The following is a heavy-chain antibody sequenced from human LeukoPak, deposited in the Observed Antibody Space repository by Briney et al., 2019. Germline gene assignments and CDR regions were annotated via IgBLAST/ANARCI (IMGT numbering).Heavy chain of an antibody. CDR1: GYTFTGYY. D-gene: IGHD2-2*01. CDR3: ARGVVPAAMDYYYYYMDV. V-gene: IGHV1-18*04. J-gene: IGHJ6*03. CDR2: ISAYNGNT. Sequence: ASVKVSCKASGYTFTGYYIHWVRQAPGQGLEWMGWISAYNGNTNYAQKLQGRVTMTTDTSTSTAYMELRSLRSDDTAVHYCARGVVPAAMDYYYYYMDVWGKGTTVTISS.